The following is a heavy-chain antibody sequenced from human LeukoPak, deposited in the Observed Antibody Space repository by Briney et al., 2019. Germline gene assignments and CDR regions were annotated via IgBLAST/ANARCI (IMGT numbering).Heavy chain of an antibody. CDR3: ARDPPAYSSGWYGGWDY. CDR1: GGSISSYY. D-gene: IGHD6-19*01. J-gene: IGHJ4*02. CDR2: IYTSGST. Sequence: ASETLSLTCTVSGGSISSYYWSWIRQPAGKGLEWIGRIYTSGSTNYNPSLKSRVTMSVDTSKNQFSLKLSSVTAADTAVYYCARDPPAYSSGWYGGWDYWGQGTLVTVSS. V-gene: IGHV4-4*07.